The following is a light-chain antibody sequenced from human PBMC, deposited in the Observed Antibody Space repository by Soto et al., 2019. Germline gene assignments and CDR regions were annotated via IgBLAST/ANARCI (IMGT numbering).Light chain of an antibody. V-gene: IGKV4-1*01. J-gene: IGKJ5*01. CDR2: DVS. CDR1: HSILFNSNKKDY. Sequence: LTPQSPDSLAVSLDERATVHCKASHSILFNSNKKDYLAWYQQKSGQSPRLLIYDVSIRATGVPARFSGTGSETDFTLTISGLQSEDSAVYFCQQYNNWPFSFGQRTRLEIK. CDR3: QQYNNWPFS.